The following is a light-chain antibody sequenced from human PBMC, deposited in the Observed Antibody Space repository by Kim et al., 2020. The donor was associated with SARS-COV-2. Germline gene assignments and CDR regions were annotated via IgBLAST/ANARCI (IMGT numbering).Light chain of an antibody. Sequence: QSVLTQPASVSGSPGQSITISCTGTSSDVGAYNYVSWYQQHPGKPPKLMIYDVSQRPSGVSNRFSGSKSGNTASLTISGLQAEDEVDYYCASYTTSNTDVFGTGTKVTVL. CDR2: DVS. J-gene: IGLJ1*01. CDR3: ASYTTSNTDV. CDR1: SSDVGAYNY. V-gene: IGLV2-14*03.